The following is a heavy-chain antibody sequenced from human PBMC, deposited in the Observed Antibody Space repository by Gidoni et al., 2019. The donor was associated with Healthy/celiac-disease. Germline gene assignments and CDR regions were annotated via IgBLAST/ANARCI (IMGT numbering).Heavy chain of an antibody. V-gene: IGHV1-69-2*01. CDR1: GHTFTDTY. J-gene: IGHJ3*02. CDR2: VDPEDGET. CDR3: ARGTVSGSNAFDI. D-gene: IGHD1-26*01. Sequence: EAQLVQSGPAVKQPGATVKISCKVYGHTFTDTYMHWVQQAPGKGLEWMGLVDPEDGETIYAEKFQGRVTITANTSTDTAYMELSSLRSEDTAVYYCARGTVSGSNAFDIWGQGTMVTVSS.